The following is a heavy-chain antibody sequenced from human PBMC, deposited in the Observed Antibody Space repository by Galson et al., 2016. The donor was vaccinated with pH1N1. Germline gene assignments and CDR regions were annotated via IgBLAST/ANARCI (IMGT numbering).Heavy chain of an antibody. CDR3: ARGQASVSTSYYYGMDV. J-gene: IGHJ6*02. CDR2: IIPIFGTA. CDR1: GGTFNNYP. Sequence: SVKVSCKASGGTFNNYPISWLRQAPGHGLEWMGRIIPIFGTANYAKKFQGRVTITADNSTNTAYMELSSLRSEDTAVYYCARGQASVSTSYYYGMDVWGQGTTVTVSS. D-gene: IGHD4-11*01. V-gene: IGHV1-69*06.